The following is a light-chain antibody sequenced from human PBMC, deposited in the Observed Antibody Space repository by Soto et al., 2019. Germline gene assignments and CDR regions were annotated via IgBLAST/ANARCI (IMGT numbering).Light chain of an antibody. CDR1: QDIAGW. CDR3: QQADSLPT. V-gene: IGKV1-12*01. J-gene: IGKJ4*01. CDR2: SAS. Sequence: DIQMTQSPSSVSASVGGRVTITCRASQDIAGWLAWYQQKPGKPPKLLISSASTLQRGVPSRFSGSGSGTDVTLTISSLQPEDCETLYCQQADSLPTFGGGTKVEI.